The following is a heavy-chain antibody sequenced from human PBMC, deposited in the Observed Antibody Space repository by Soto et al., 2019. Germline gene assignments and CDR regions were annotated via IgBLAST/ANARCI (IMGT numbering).Heavy chain of an antibody. CDR3: ARGQRFSDLFDP. CDR1: GGAINSYY. J-gene: IGHJ5*02. V-gene: IGHV4-4*07. Sequence: SETLSLTCTVSGGAINSYYWTWIRQPAGKGLEWIGRIYSSGSTKYNPSLQSRVTMSLDTSKNQFSLRLTSVTAADTAVYYCARGQRFSDLFDPWGQGSSVIVSS. D-gene: IGHD3-3*01. CDR2: IYSSGST.